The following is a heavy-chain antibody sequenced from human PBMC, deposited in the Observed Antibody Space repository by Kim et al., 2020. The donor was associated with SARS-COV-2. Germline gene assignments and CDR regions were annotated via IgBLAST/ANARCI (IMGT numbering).Heavy chain of an antibody. CDR2: T. CDR3: AGGIEAGVDY. D-gene: IGHD6-13*01. V-gene: IGHV1-8*01. Sequence: TGYAQKFQGRVTMTRDSSINTAYMELSSLTSEDTAVYYCAGGIEAGVDYWGQGTLVTVS. J-gene: IGHJ4*02.